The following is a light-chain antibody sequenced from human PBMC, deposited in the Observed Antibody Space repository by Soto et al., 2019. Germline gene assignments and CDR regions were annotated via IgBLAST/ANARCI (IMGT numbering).Light chain of an antibody. V-gene: IGLV1-40*01. CDR3: QSSDSSLSVV. CDR1: SSNIGAGYD. CDR2: DNI. J-gene: IGLJ2*01. Sequence: QSVLTQAPSVSGAPGQRVTIPCIGSSSNIGAGYDVHWYQQVPGTAPKLLIYDNINRPSGVPDRFSGSKSGTSASLAITGLQSEDEADYYCQSSDSSLSVVFGGGTKVTVL.